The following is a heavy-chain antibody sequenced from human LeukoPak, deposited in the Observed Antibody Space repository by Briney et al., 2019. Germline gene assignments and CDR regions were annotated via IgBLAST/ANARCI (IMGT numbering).Heavy chain of an antibody. CDR1: GFTFSSHN. V-gene: IGHV3-21*01. Sequence: GGSLRLSCAASGFTFSSHNMNWVREAPGKGLEWVSSISGRGNYIFYADSVKGRFTISRDSAKNSLSLQMNSLRAEGTPVYYCAKDQGFDYYDSSGYYLDYWGQGTLVTVSS. J-gene: IGHJ4*02. CDR2: ISGRGNYI. CDR3: AKDQGFDYYDSSGYYLDY. D-gene: IGHD3-22*01.